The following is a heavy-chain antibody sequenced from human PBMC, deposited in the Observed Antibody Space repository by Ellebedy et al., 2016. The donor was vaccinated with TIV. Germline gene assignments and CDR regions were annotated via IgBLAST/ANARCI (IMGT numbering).Heavy chain of an antibody. Sequence: GESLKISCAASGFTFSNYAMTWVRQAPGKGLEWVSSIINTGGTTYYADSVKGRFTISRDNSRNTLYLQMNSLRAEDSAIYYCGRDGVTGNGRWDWLDPWGQGTLVTVSS. D-gene: IGHD2-21*02. CDR2: IINTGGTT. CDR3: GRDGVTGNGRWDWLDP. CDR1: GFTFSNYA. V-gene: IGHV3-23*01. J-gene: IGHJ5*02.